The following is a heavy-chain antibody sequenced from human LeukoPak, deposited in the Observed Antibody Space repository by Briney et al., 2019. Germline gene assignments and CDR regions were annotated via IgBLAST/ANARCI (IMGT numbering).Heavy chain of an antibody. V-gene: IGHV4-39*01. J-gene: IGHJ4*02. Sequence: SETLSLTCTVSGGSISSYYWGWIRQPPGKGLEWIGSIYYSGSTYYNPSLKSRVIISVDTSKNQISLKLSSVTATDTAVYYCARGPSGYHNTGGQGTLVTVSS. D-gene: IGHD5-12*01. CDR1: GGSISSYY. CDR2: IYYSGST. CDR3: ARGPSGYHNT.